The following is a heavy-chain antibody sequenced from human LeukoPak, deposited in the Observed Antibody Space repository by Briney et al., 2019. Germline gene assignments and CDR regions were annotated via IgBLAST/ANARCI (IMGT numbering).Heavy chain of an antibody. J-gene: IGHJ6*03. CDR2: IYPGDSDT. D-gene: IGHD3-9*01. Sequence: GESLKISCKGSGYSFTSYWIGWVRQMPGKGLEWMGIIYPGDSDTRYSPSFQGQVTISADKSISTAYLQWSGLKASDTAMYYCARFSMTGYLPTYMDVWGKGTTVTISS. V-gene: IGHV5-51*01. CDR1: GYSFTSYW. CDR3: ARFSMTGYLPTYMDV.